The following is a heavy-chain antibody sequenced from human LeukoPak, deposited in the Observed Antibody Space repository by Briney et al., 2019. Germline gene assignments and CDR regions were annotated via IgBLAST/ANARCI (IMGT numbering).Heavy chain of an antibody. CDR2: ISGSGDST. V-gene: IGHV3-23*01. CDR3: AKGQGSTTGRFDS. J-gene: IGHJ4*02. CDR1: GFTFSAYA. Sequence: GGSLRLSCAASGFTFSAYAMSWVRQVPGKGLEWVSSISGSGDSTYSADSVKGRFTISRDNSKNSLFLQMIHLRAEDTAVYYCAKGQGSTTGRFDSWGQGTLVTVSS. D-gene: IGHD1-1*01.